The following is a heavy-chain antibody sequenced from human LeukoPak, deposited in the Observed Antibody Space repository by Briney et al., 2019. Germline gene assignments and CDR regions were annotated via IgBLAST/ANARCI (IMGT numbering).Heavy chain of an antibody. V-gene: IGHV3-48*04. CDR3: ASILYDEDYFDY. J-gene: IGHJ4*02. D-gene: IGHD3-3*01. CDR2: ISSSGSTI. Sequence: GGSLRLSCEASGFTFSSSNMNWVRQAPGKGLEWVSYISSSGSTIYYADSVKGRFTISRDNAKNSLYLQMNSLRAEDTAVYYCASILYDEDYFDYWGQGTLVTVSS. CDR1: GFTFSSSN.